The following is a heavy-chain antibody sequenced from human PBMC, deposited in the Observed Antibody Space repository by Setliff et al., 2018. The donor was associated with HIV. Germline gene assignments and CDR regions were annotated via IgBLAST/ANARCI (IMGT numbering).Heavy chain of an antibody. D-gene: IGHD2-21*02. Sequence: SETLSLTCSVYGTSFSDHYWSWVRQTPGKGLEWIGEMNQSGTTNYNPSLKSRVTMSIDTSERQFSLKLTSVIAADTAVYYCVRWYYCVSGACYRADYWGQGTMVTVSS. V-gene: IGHV4-34*01. CDR1: GTSFSDHY. CDR3: VRWYYCVSGACYRADY. CDR2: MNQSGTT. J-gene: IGHJ4*02.